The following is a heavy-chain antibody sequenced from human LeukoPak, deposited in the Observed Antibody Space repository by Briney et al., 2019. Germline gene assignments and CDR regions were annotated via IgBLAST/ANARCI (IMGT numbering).Heavy chain of an antibody. CDR2: IRYDGSNK. V-gene: IGHV3-30*02. CDR3: AKDIAAAGNDAFDI. Sequence: GGSLRLSCAASGFTFSSYGMHWVRQAPGKGLEWVAFIRYDGSNKYYVDSVKGRFTISRDNSKNTMYLQMNSLRAEDTAVYYCAKDIAAAGNDAFDIWGQGTMVTVSS. D-gene: IGHD6-13*01. CDR1: GFTFSSYG. J-gene: IGHJ3*02.